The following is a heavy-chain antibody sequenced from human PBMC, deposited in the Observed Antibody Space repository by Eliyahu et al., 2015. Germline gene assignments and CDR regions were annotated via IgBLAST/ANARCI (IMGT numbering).Heavy chain of an antibody. D-gene: IGHD2-2*01. CDR1: GYTFINYG. CDR3: ARTQQPWDCDSTSCIYWYFDL. J-gene: IGHJ2*01. V-gene: IGHV1-18*04. Sequence: QVQLVQSGAEVKKPGASVKVSCXASGYTFINYGXXWVRQAPGQGLEWMGWISAYNDNTNYAQNLQGRVTMTTDTSTRTAYMELRSLRSDDTAVYYCARTQQPWDCDSTSCIYWYFDLWGRGTLVTVSS. CDR2: ISAYNDNT.